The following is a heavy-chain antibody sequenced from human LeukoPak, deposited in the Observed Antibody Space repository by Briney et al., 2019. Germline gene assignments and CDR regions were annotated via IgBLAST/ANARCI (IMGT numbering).Heavy chain of an antibody. CDR1: GYIFTSYY. CDR2: INTSGGST. Sequence: GASVKVSCKASGYIFTSYYMEWVRQAPGQGLEWMGIINTSGGSTSYAQKFQGRVTMTRDTSTSTFYMEMSSLRSEDTAVYYCARDRSLAAAVYYFDYWGQGTLVTVSS. J-gene: IGHJ4*02. V-gene: IGHV1-46*01. D-gene: IGHD6-13*01. CDR3: ARDRSLAAAVYYFDY.